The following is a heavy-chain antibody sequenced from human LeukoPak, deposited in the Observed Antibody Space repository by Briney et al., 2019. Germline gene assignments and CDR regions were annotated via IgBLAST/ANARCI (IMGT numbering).Heavy chain of an antibody. CDR1: GYSFTSYW. CDR2: IYPGDSDT. Sequence: GESLEISCKGSGYSFTSYWIGWVRQMPGKGLEWMGIIYPGDSDTRYSPSLQGQVTISADKSISTAYLQWSSLKASDTAMYYCARHSGSPNYGSGRHRIRLFDYWGQGTLVTVSS. V-gene: IGHV5-51*01. J-gene: IGHJ4*02. CDR3: ARHSGSPNYGSGRHRIRLFDY. D-gene: IGHD3-10*01.